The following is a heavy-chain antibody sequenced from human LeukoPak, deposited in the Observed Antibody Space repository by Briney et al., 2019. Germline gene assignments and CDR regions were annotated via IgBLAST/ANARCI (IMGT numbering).Heavy chain of an antibody. CDR2: ISGSGGST. Sequence: QPGGSLRLSCAASGFTFSSYAMSWVRQAPGKGLEWVSAISGSGGSTYYADSVKGRFTISRDNSKNTLYLQMNSLRAEDTAVYYCAKAMTTVVASPYYFDYWGQGTLVTVSS. CDR1: GFTFSSYA. V-gene: IGHV3-23*01. D-gene: IGHD4-23*01. J-gene: IGHJ4*02. CDR3: AKAMTTVVASPYYFDY.